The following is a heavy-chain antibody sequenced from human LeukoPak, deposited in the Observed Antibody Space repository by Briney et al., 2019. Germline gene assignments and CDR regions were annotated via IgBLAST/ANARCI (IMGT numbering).Heavy chain of an antibody. CDR3: ARVPNYYDSSGYPPGFDH. CDR1: GFTFSSYS. V-gene: IGHV3-21*01. D-gene: IGHD3-22*01. CDR2: ISSSSSYI. J-gene: IGHJ4*02. Sequence: GGSLRLSCAASGFTFSSYSMNWVRQAPGKGLEWVSSISSSSSYIYYADSVKGRFTISRDNAKNSLYLQMSSLRAEDTAVYYCARVPNYYDSSGYPPGFDHWGQGTLVTVSS.